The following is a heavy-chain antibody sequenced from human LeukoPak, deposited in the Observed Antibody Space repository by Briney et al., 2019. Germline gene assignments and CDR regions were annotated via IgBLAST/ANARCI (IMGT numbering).Heavy chain of an antibody. CDR3: ARVLRDYDSRAYDAFDI. CDR1: GFTISTYG. D-gene: IGHD3-22*01. Sequence: PGGSLRLSCAASGFTISTYGMHWVRQAPGKGLEWVALISYDGSDKYYADSVKGRFTISRDNSKNTLYLQMNSLRAEDTAVYYCARVLRDYDSRAYDAFDIRGQGTMVTVSS. CDR2: ISYDGSDK. J-gene: IGHJ3*02. V-gene: IGHV3-30*03.